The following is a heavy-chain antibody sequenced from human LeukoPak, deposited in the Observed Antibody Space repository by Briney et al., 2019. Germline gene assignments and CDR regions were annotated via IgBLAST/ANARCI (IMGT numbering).Heavy chain of an antibody. Sequence: GGSLRLSCAASGFTFSDYYMSWIRQAPGKGLEWVSYISSSGSTIYYADSVKGRFTISRDNTKNSLYLQMNSLRAEDTAVYYCALRERDYGLYGMDVWGQGTTVTVSS. V-gene: IGHV3-11*01. J-gene: IGHJ6*02. CDR1: GFTFSDYY. CDR3: ALRERDYGLYGMDV. CDR2: ISSSGSTI. D-gene: IGHD4-17*01.